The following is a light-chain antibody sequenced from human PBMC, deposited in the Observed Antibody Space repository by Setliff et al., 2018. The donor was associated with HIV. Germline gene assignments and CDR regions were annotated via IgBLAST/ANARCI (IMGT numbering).Light chain of an antibody. V-gene: IGLV2-14*03. CDR3: SSYTSSPLYV. CDR2: DVS. J-gene: IGLJ1*01. Sequence: QSVLAQPASVSGSPGQSITISCTGTSIDVGAYNYVSWYQQHPGKAPKLMIYDVSNRPSGVSNRFSGSKSGNTASLTISGLQAEDEADYYCSSYTSSPLYVFGTGTKVTVL. CDR1: SIDVGAYNY.